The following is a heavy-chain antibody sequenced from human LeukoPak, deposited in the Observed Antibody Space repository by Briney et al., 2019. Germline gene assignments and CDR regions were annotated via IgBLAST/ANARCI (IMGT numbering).Heavy chain of an antibody. V-gene: IGHV4-59*01. D-gene: IGHD3-22*01. Sequence: SETLSLTCTVSGGSISSYYWSWIRQPPGKGLEWIGYIYYSGSTNYNPSLKSRVTMSVDTSKNQFSLKLSSVTAADTAVYYCATTRGYYDSSGYYSYYFDYWGQGTLVTVSS. CDR3: ATTRGYYDSSGYYSYYFDY. J-gene: IGHJ4*02. CDR1: GGSISSYY. CDR2: IYYSGST.